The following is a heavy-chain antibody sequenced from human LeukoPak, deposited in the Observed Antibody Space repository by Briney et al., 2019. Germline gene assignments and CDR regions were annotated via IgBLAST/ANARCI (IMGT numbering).Heavy chain of an antibody. D-gene: IGHD2-21*02. CDR3: ASAYCDGDCYVDY. CDR1: GGSISSYY. V-gene: IGHV4-59*01. Sequence: PSETLSLTCTVSGGSISSYYWSWIRQPPGKGLEWIGYIYYSGSTNYNPSLKSRVTISVDTSKNQFSLKLSSVTAADTAVYYCASAYCDGDCYVDYWGQGTLVTVSS. J-gene: IGHJ4*02. CDR2: IYYSGST.